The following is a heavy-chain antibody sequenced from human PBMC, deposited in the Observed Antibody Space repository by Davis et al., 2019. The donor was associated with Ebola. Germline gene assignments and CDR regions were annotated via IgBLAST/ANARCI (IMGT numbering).Heavy chain of an antibody. CDR3: AKDRLGLRYFDWLSGDFDY. CDR1: GFTFSSYA. V-gene: IGHV3-23*01. CDR2: ISGSGGST. J-gene: IGHJ4*02. D-gene: IGHD3-9*01. Sequence: GESLKISCAASGFTFSSYAMSWVRQAPGKGLEWVSAISGSGGSTYYADSVKGRFTISRDNSKNTLYLQMNSLRAEDTAVYYCAKDRLGLRYFDWLSGDFDYWGQGTLVTVSS.